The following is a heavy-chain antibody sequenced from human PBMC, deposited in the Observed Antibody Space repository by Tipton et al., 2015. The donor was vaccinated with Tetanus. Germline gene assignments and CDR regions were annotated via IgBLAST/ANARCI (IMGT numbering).Heavy chain of an antibody. V-gene: IGHV3-21*01. CDR2: ISSTSSCI. CDR3: ARMQSGSYFDL. D-gene: IGHD1-26*01. J-gene: IGHJ4*02. CDR1: GFTFSNYR. Sequence: SLRLSCAVSGFTFSNYRMNWVRQAPGRGLQWVASISSTSSCIYYADSVKGRFTISRDNVKNSLYLQVDSLRAEDTAVYYCARMQSGSYFDLWGPGILVTVSS.